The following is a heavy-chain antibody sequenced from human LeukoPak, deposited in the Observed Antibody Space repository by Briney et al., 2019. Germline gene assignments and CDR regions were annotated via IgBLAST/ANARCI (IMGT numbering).Heavy chain of an antibody. CDR3: TTYFDTTGYFEEAYDT. V-gene: IGHV3-48*01. CDR1: GFPFSRYS. D-gene: IGHD3-22*01. J-gene: IGHJ4*03. Sequence: PGGSLRLSCAPSGFPFSRYSMNWVRQSPGKGLEWVAYISTNSRTIYSGDSVKGRFSISRDNDKSLLYLQMENLRVEDTAVYYCTTYFDTTGYFEEAYDTWGQGALVTVSA. CDR2: ISTNSRTI.